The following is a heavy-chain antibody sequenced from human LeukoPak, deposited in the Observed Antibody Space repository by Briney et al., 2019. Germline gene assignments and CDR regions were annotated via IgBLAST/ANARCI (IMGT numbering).Heavy chain of an antibody. CDR2: INHSGST. Sequence: PSQTLSLTCTVSGGSISSGDYYWSWIRQPPGKGLEWIGEINHSGSTNYNPSLKSRVTISVDTSKNQFSLKLSSVTAADTAVYYCARGRPYSSGHSPLWYWGQGTLVTVSS. D-gene: IGHD6-19*01. J-gene: IGHJ4*02. CDR1: GGSISSGDYY. CDR3: ARGRPYSSGHSPLWY. V-gene: IGHV4-30-4*08.